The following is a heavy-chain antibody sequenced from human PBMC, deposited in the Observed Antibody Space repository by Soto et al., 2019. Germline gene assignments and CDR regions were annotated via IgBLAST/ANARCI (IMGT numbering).Heavy chain of an antibody. CDR2: ISYDGSNK. CDR1: GFTFSSYG. Sequence: QVQLVESGGGVVQPGRSLRLSCAASGFTFSSYGMHWVRQAPGKGLELVAVISYDGSNKYYADSVKGRFTISRDNSKNTLYLQMNSLRAEDTAVYYCAKDGVLGYCSGGSCYVRYYYYYMDVWGKGTTVTVSS. CDR3: AKDGVLGYCSGGSCYVRYYYYYMDV. D-gene: IGHD2-15*01. J-gene: IGHJ6*03. V-gene: IGHV3-30*18.